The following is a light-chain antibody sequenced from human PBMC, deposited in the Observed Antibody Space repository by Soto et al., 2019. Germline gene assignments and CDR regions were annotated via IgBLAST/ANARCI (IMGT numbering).Light chain of an antibody. CDR2: WAS. J-gene: IGKJ1*01. CDR1: QSVLYSSNNENY. CDR3: HQYSPTPLT. V-gene: IGKV4-1*01. Sequence: DIVMTQSPDSLAVSLGERATINCKSSQSVLYSSNNENYLAWYQQKPGQPPRLLIYWASTRESGVPDRFSGSGSGTDFTLTISSLQAEDVAVYYCHQYSPTPLTFGQGTKVEIK.